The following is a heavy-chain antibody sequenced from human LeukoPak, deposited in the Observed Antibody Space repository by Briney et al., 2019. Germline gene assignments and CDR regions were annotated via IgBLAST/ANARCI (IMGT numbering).Heavy chain of an antibody. Sequence: SETLSLTCTVSGGSISSYYWSWIRQPPGKGLEWIGYIYYSGSTNYNPSLKSRVTISVDTSKNQFSLKLSSVTAADTAMYYCAIYDYKFDYWGQGTLVTVSS. V-gene: IGHV4-59*01. J-gene: IGHJ4*02. CDR3: AIYDYKFDY. D-gene: IGHD4-11*01. CDR2: IYYSGST. CDR1: GGSISSYY.